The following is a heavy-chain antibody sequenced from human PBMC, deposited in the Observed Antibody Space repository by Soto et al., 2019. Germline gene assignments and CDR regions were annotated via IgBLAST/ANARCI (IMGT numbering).Heavy chain of an antibody. CDR1: GGSISSYY. J-gene: IGHJ4*02. CDR2: IYYSGST. D-gene: IGHD5-18*01. CDR3: ARGKDTAMVIGTGYYFDY. Sequence: PSETLSLTCTVSGGSISSYYWSWIRQPPGKGLEWIGYIYYSGSTNYNPSLKSRVTISVDTSKNQFSLKLSSVTAADTAVYYCARGKDTAMVIGTGYYFDYWGQGTLVTVSS. V-gene: IGHV4-59*01.